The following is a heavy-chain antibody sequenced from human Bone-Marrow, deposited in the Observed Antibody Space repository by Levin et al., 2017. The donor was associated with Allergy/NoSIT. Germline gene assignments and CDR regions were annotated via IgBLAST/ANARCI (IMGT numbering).Heavy chain of an antibody. Sequence: PGGSLRLSCAASGFRFNDYAMSWVRQAPGKGLEWVSAISGSGGPTYYADSVQGRFTLSSDNSKNTLYLQMNSLSAEDTAVYFCAKDRGKGAASRPTSWGQGTLVTVSS. D-gene: IGHD6-13*01. J-gene: IGHJ5*02. CDR3: AKDRGKGAASRPTS. V-gene: IGHV3-23*01. CDR2: ISGSGGPT. CDR1: GFRFNDYA.